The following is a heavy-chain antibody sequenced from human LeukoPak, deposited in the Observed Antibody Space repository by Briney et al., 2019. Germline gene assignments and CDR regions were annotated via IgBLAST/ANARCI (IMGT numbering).Heavy chain of an antibody. V-gene: IGHV3-74*01. CDR1: GFTFNDYW. Sequence: GGSLRLSCAASGFTFNDYWMHWVRQAPGKGLVWVSRINTDGSSTYYADSVKGRFTISRDNAKTTLYLQMSSLRGEDTAVYYCARVYNSGNSDYGYWGQGTLVTVSS. CDR2: INTDGSST. J-gene: IGHJ4*02. D-gene: IGHD4-23*01. CDR3: ARVYNSGNSDYGY.